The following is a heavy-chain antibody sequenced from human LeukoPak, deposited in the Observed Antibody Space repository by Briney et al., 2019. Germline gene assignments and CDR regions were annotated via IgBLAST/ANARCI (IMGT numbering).Heavy chain of an antibody. D-gene: IGHD5/OR15-5a*01. CDR3: SKPREQQLLRIAFDV. CDR1: GFTFSSYW. Sequence: GGSLRLSCAASGFTFSSYWMSWVRQAPGKGLEWVANIKQDGSEKYYVDSVKGRFTISRDNSKNTLYLQLNNLRAEDTAVYYCSKPREQQLLRIAFDVWSQGTMVTVSS. CDR2: IKQDGSEK. J-gene: IGHJ3*01. V-gene: IGHV3-7*03.